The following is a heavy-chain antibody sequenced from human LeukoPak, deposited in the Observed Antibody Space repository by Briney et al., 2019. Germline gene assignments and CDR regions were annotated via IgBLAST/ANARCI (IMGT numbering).Heavy chain of an antibody. D-gene: IGHD3-10*01. Sequence: GGSLRLSCAASGFTFSSYAMSWVRQAPGKGLVWVSAIANSGDRTYYADSVKGRFTISRDSSKSTLYLQMNSLRAEDTVVYYCAKAFYSSENYYSLFDYWGPGALVTVSS. J-gene: IGHJ4*02. CDR3: AKAFYSSENYYSLFDY. V-gene: IGHV3-23*01. CDR2: IANSGDRT. CDR1: GFTFSSYA.